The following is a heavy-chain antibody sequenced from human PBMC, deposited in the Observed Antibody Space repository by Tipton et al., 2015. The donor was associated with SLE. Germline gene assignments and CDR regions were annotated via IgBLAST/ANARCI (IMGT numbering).Heavy chain of an antibody. D-gene: IGHD3-9*01. CDR1: GGSLTSGNYY. V-gene: IGHV4-39*07. CDR2: INHSGST. J-gene: IGHJ4*02. Sequence: TLSLTCTVSGGSLTSGNYYWGGIRQPPGKGLEWIGEINHSGSTNFNPSLKSRLTISVDTSKNQFSLKLRSVTAADTAVYYCARWMWDYDSLTGHYYYFDSWGQGTLVTVSS. CDR3: ARWMWDYDSLTGHYYYFDS.